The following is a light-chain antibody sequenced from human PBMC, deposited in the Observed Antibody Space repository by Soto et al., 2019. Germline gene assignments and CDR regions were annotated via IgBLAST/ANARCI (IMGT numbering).Light chain of an antibody. Sequence: EIVLTQSPGTLSLSPGERATLSCRASQSVSSSYLAWYQQKTGQAPRILIYGASSRATGIPDRVSGSGSGTDFTLTISRLEPEDFAVYYCQQYGSSPITFGQGTRLEIK. V-gene: IGKV3-20*01. J-gene: IGKJ5*01. CDR1: QSVSSSY. CDR3: QQYGSSPIT. CDR2: GAS.